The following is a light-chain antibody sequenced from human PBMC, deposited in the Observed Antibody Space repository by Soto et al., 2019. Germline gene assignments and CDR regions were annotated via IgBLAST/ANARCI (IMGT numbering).Light chain of an antibody. V-gene: IGLV2-14*01. CDR1: SSDVGYYDY. Sequence: QSVLTQPASVSGSPGQSITISCTGTSSDVGYYDYVSWYQQHPGKAPKLIIYDVTNRPSGVSNRFSGSKSGNTASLTISGLQAEDEADYYCSSYTGISTYVFGTGTKLTVL. CDR3: SSYTGISTYV. J-gene: IGLJ1*01. CDR2: DVT.